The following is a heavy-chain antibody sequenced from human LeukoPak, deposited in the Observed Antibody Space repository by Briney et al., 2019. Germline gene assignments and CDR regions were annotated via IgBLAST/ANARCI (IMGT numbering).Heavy chain of an antibody. D-gene: IGHD2-2*01. Sequence: GGSLRLSCAASGFSFDDFAMMWVRQAPGKGLEWVSVITWNGGRTAYGDSVKGRFTISRDNAKNSLYLQMNSLRVEDTALFYCARAKGDCRSTSCYVDYWGLGTLVSVSS. CDR1: GFSFDDFA. V-gene: IGHV3-20*04. CDR2: ITWNGGRT. CDR3: ARAKGDCRSTSCYVDY. J-gene: IGHJ4*02.